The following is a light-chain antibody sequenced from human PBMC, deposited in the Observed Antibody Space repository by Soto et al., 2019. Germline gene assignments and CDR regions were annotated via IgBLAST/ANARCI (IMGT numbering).Light chain of an antibody. J-gene: IGKJ5*01. CDR1: QSVGSNY. CDR3: QHYVERSPIT. V-gene: IGKV3-20*01. Sequence: EIVLTQSPGTLSLSTGERATLSCRASQSVGSNYVAWYQQRPGQTPRLLIYGASTRANGIPDRFSGSGSGTDFTLTISRLEPEDFAVYYCQHYVERSPITFGQGTRLEIK. CDR2: GAS.